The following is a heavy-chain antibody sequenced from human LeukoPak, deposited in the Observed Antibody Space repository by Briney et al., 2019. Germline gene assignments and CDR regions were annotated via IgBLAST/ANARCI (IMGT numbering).Heavy chain of an antibody. CDR1: GYIFSSHG. CDR3: ARDRGASGVVVPAAIHDDYYYMDV. CDR2: ITTYKGNM. J-gene: IGHJ6*03. Sequence: GASVKVSCKASGYIFSSHGISWVRQAPGEGLEWMGWITTYKGNMAYAPKFQGRVTMTTDTSTSTAYMELSSLRSEDTAVYYCARDRGASGVVVPAAIHDDYYYMDVWGKGTTVTVSS. D-gene: IGHD2-2*02. V-gene: IGHV1-18*01.